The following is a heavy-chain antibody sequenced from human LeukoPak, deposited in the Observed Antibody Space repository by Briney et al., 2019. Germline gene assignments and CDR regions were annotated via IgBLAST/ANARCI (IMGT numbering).Heavy chain of an antibody. Sequence: GGSLRLSCAASGFTFSSYEMNWVREAPGKGLEWGSYISSSGSTIYYADSVKGRFTISRDNAKNSLYLQMNSLRAEDTAVYYCATLVNYWSFDYWGQGTLVTVSS. D-gene: IGHD1-1*01. CDR3: ATLVNYWSFDY. V-gene: IGHV3-48*03. CDR2: ISSSGSTI. CDR1: GFTFSSYE. J-gene: IGHJ4*02.